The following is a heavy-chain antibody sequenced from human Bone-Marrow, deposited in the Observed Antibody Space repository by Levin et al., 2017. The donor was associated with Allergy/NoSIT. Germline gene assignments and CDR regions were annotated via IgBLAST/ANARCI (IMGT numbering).Heavy chain of an antibody. D-gene: IGHD3-3*01. CDR2: VSAYNGNT. Sequence: ASVKVSCKASGYTFTNYAIGWVRQAPGQGLEWMGWVSAYNGNTIYAQKFQGRVTMTTDTSTSTAYMELRSLRSDDTAVYYCARGHYDFWSGYTLINYFDPWGQGTLVTVSS. CDR1: GYTFTNYA. V-gene: IGHV1-18*01. J-gene: IGHJ5*02. CDR3: ARGHYDFWSGYTLINYFDP.